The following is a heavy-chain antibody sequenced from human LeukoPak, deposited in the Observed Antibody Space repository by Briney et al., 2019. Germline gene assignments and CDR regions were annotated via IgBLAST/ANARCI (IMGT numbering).Heavy chain of an antibody. J-gene: IGHJ4*02. CDR1: GXSISSSISY. CDR3: ARHGAYYDSRGFPDY. CDR2: VYYGGHT. V-gene: IGHV4-39*01. D-gene: IGHD3-22*01. Sequence: PSETLSLTCTVSGXSISSSISYCGCPRQPRGKGLGWIGCVYYGGHTYYKPSIKGRATISVDTSKNQFSLRLYSVTAADTAAYYCARHGAYYDSRGFPDYWGQGTLVTVSS.